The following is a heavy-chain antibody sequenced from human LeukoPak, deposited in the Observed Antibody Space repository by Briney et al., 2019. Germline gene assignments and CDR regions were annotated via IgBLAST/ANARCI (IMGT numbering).Heavy chain of an antibody. J-gene: IGHJ3*02. V-gene: IGHV3-30*04. CDR1: GFTFCSYA. CDR3: ARESSGWYDDAFDI. D-gene: IGHD6-19*01. CDR2: ISYDGSNK. Sequence: GRSLRLSCAASGFTFCSYAMHWVCQARGKGLEWVAVISYDGSNKYYADSVKGRFTISRDNSKNTLYLQMNSLRAEDTAVYYCARESSGWYDDAFDIWGQGTMVTVSS.